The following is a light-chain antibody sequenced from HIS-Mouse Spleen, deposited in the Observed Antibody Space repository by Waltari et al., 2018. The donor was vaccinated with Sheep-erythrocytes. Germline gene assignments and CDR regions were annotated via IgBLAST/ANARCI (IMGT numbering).Light chain of an antibody. V-gene: IGLV1-51*01. CDR2: DNN. J-gene: IGLJ3*02. CDR3: GTWDSSLSAGV. CDR1: SSNIGNNY. Sequence: QSVLTQPPSVSAAPGQKVTISCSGSSSNIGNNYLSWYQQLPGTAPKLLIYDNNKRPSGIPDRFSGSKSGTSATLGITGLQTGDEADYYSGTWDSSLSAGVFGGGTKLTVL.